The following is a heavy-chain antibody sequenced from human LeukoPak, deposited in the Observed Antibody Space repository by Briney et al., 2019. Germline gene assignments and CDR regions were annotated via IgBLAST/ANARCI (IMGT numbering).Heavy chain of an antibody. D-gene: IGHD3-22*01. V-gene: IGHV4-4*07. CDR1: GGSISSYY. J-gene: IGHJ3*02. CDR3: ARDPYSEDYDSSGYSGNAFDI. CDR2: IYTSGST. Sequence: PSETLSLTCTVSGGSISSYYWSWIRQPAGKGLEWIGRIYTSGSTNYNPSLKSRVTISVDTSKNQFSLKLSSVTAADTAVYYCARDPYSEDYDSSGYSGNAFDIWGQGTMVTVSS.